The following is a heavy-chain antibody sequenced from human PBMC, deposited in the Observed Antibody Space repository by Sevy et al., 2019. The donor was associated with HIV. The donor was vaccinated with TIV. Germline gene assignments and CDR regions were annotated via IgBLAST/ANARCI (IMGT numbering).Heavy chain of an antibody. V-gene: IGHV3-15*01. CDR3: TTVSKKRGLSALLDY. CDR2: IKRKTDGGTN. CDR1: GFTFSNAW. Sequence: GGSLRLSCAASGFTFSNAWMSWVRQAPGKGLEWVGRIKRKTDGGTNDYAAPVKARFAISNDDSKNTLYLQMNSLKTEDTAIYYCTTVSKKRGLSALLDYWGQGTLVTVSS. D-gene: IGHD3-10*01. J-gene: IGHJ4*02.